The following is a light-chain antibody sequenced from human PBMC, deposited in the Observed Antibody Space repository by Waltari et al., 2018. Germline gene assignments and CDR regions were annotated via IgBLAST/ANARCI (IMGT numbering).Light chain of an antibody. Sequence: QSALTQPASVSGSPGQSITISCSGTGRYVGAYDFVPWYQQHPGKAPHLIIYEVSNRPSGISNRFSASKSGNTASLTISGLQAEDEADYYCSSYTTSSAPGVFGTGTRVTVL. J-gene: IGLJ1*01. CDR2: EVS. CDR3: SSYTTSSAPGV. CDR1: GRYVGAYDF. V-gene: IGLV2-14*01.